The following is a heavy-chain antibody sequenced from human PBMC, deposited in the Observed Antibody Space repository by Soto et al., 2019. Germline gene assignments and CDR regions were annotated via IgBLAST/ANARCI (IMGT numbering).Heavy chain of an antibody. V-gene: IGHV3-30-3*01. CDR2: ISYDGSNK. Sequence: PGGSLRLSCAASGFTFSSYAMHWVRQAPGKGLEWVAVISYDGSNKYYADSVKGRFTISRDNSKNTLYLQMNSLRAEDTAVYYCAREQQQLVYYYYYGMDVWGQGTTVTV. CDR3: AREQQQLVYYYYYGMDV. D-gene: IGHD6-13*01. J-gene: IGHJ6*02. CDR1: GFTFSSYA.